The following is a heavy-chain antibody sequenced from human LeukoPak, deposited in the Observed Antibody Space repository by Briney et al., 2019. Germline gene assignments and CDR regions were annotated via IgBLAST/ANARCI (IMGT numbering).Heavy chain of an antibody. CDR1: GGSISSSSYY. V-gene: IGHV4-39*01. J-gene: IGHJ4*02. CDR3: ARLYPPFDY. D-gene: IGHD2-2*02. Sequence: SETLSLTCTVSGGSISSSSYYWGWIRQPPGQGLEWIGSIYYSGSTYYNPSLKSRVTISVDTSKNQFSLKLSSVTAADTAVYYCARLYPPFDYWGQGNLVTVSS. CDR2: IYYSGST.